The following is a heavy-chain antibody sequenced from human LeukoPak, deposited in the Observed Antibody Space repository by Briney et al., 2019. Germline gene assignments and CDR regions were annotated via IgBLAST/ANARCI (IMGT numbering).Heavy chain of an antibody. CDR1: GYTFTSYG. V-gene: IGHV1-18*01. CDR3: ARARAGYSSGWYAGGPFDY. CDR2: ISAYNGNT. Sequence: ASVTVSCKASGYTFTSYGISWVRQAPGQGLEWMGWISAYNGNTNYAQKLQGRVTMTTDTSTSTAYMELRSLRSDDTAVYYCARARAGYSSGWYAGGPFDYWGQGTLVTVSS. J-gene: IGHJ4*02. D-gene: IGHD6-19*01.